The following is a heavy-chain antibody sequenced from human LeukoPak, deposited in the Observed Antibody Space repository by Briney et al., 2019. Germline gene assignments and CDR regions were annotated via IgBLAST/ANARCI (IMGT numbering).Heavy chain of an antibody. CDR3: ARAPPAVSLNWFDP. V-gene: IGHV4-34*01. Sequence: PSETLSLTCAVYGGSFSGYYWSWIRQPPGKGLEWIGEINHSGSTNYNPSLKSRVTISVDTSKNQFSLKLSSVTAADTAVYYCARAPPAVSLNWFDPWGQGALVTVSS. D-gene: IGHD4-11*01. CDR1: GGSFSGYY. CDR2: INHSGST. J-gene: IGHJ5*02.